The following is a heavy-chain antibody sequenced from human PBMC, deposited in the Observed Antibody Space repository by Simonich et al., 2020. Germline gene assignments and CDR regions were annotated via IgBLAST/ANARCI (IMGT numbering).Heavy chain of an antibody. D-gene: IGHD3-10*01. J-gene: IGHJ4*02. V-gene: IGHV3-73*02. CDR3: TRFDYYGSGSYYFDY. Sequence: EVQLVESGGGLVQPGGSLKLSCAASGFTFSGSAMHWVRQASGKGLDWVGRIRSKANSYATAYAASVKGRFTISRDDSKNTAYLQMNSRKTEDTAVYYCTRFDYYGSGSYYFDYWGQGTLVTVSS. CDR1: GFTFSGSA. CDR2: IRSKANSYAT.